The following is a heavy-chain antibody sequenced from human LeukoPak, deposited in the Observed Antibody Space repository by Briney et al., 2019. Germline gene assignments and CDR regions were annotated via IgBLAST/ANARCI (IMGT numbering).Heavy chain of an antibody. CDR1: ALTFSDYS. CDR3: VRLRRNSDRSYYYYYYDS. Sequence: PGGSLRLSCVASALTFSDYSINWVRRAPGNGLEWVSSINTTSTSIYYADAVRGRFTISRDNAKSSLYLQMDSLRAEDTAVYYCVRLRRNSDRSYYYYYYDSWGQGILVTVSS. J-gene: IGHJ5*01. V-gene: IGHV3-21*01. D-gene: IGHD3-10*01. CDR2: INTTSTSI.